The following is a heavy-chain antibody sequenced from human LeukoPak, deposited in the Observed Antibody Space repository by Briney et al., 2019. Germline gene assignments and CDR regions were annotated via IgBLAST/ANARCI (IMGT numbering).Heavy chain of an antibody. CDR3: ASHGSVWNAYYFDY. CDR1: GLTVSSNY. Sequence: GGSLRLSCAASGLTVSSNYMSWGRQAPGKGLEWVSVIYSGGSTYYADSVKGRFTISRHNSKNTLYLQMNSLRAEDTAVYYCASHGSVWNAYYFDYWGQGTLVTVSS. J-gene: IGHJ4*02. V-gene: IGHV3-53*04. D-gene: IGHD6-19*01. CDR2: IYSGGST.